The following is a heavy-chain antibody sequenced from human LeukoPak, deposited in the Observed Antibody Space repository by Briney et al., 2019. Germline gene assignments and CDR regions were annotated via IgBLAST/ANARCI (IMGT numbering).Heavy chain of an antibody. CDR3: ARVAAAGNDY. CDR1: GCSISSYY. D-gene: IGHD6-13*01. CDR2: IYYSGST. Sequence: SETLSLTCTVSGCSISSYYWSWIRQPPGKGLEWIGYIYYSGSTNYNPSLKSRVTISVDTSKNQFSLKLSSVTAADTAVYYCARVAAAGNDYWGQGTLVTVSS. J-gene: IGHJ4*02. V-gene: IGHV4-59*01.